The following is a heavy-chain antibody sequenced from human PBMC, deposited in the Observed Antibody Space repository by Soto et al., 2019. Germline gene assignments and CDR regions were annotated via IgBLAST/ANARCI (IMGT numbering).Heavy chain of an antibody. J-gene: IGHJ4*02. D-gene: IGHD6-13*01. CDR1: GFSLSTSGVG. V-gene: IGHV2-5*02. Sequence: QITLKESGPTLVKPTQTLTLTRTFSGFSLSTSGVGVGWIRQPPGKALEWLALIYWDDDKRYSPSLKSRLTITKDTSKNQVVLTMTNMHPVDTATYYGAHTGIAAAGRKYYFDYWGQGTLVTVSS. CDR3: AHTGIAAAGRKYYFDY. CDR2: IYWDDDK.